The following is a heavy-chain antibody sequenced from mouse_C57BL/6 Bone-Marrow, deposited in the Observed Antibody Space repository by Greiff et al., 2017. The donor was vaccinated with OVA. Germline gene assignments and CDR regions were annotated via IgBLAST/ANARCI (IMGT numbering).Heavy chain of an antibody. V-gene: IGHV7-3*01. CDR2: IRNKPNGSTT. J-gene: IGHJ2*01. CDR3: AGYKGRVAVDYFDY. D-gene: IGHD1-1*01. CDR1: GFSFTNYY. Sequence: EVKLVESGGGLVQPGDSLSLSCAASGFSFTNYYMSWVRQPPGKALEWLAFIRNKPNGSTTEYSASVKGRFTISRDNSQSFLYLQMNALRAEDSATYYCAGYKGRVAVDYFDYWGQGTALTVSS.